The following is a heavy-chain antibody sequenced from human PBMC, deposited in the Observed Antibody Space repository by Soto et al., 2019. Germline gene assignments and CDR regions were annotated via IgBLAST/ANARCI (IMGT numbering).Heavy chain of an antibody. J-gene: IGHJ6*02. CDR2: TYYRSKWYN. V-gene: IGHV6-1*01. D-gene: IGHD3-10*01. CDR3: ARESYGSGSYDGMDV. Sequence: SQTLSLTCAISGDSVSSNSAAWKWIRQSPSRGLEWLGRTYYRSKWYNDYAVFVNSRITINPDTSKNQFSLHLNSVTPEDAAVYYCARESYGSGSYDGMDVWGQGTTVTVSS. CDR1: GDSVSSNSAA.